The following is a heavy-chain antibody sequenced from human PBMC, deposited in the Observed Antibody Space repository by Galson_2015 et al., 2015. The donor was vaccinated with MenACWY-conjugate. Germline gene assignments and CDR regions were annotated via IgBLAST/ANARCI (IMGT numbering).Heavy chain of an antibody. Sequence: SLRLSCAASGFTVSSDYMSWVRHAPGKGLEWVSVIYSDGTTHYADSVKGRFTISRDNSKNTVYLQMNSLTVKDTAVYYCARDTRPPSRADWWGQGTLVTVSS. CDR3: ARDTRPPSRADW. CDR1: GFTVSSDY. D-gene: IGHD3-9*01. CDR2: IYSDGTT. J-gene: IGHJ4*02. V-gene: IGHV3-53*01.